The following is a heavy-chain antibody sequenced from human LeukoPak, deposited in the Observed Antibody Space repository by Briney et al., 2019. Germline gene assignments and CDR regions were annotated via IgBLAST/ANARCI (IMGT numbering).Heavy chain of an antibody. Sequence: GASVKVSCKASGYTFTSYGISWVRQAPGQGLEWMGWISVYNGNIHYAQKLQGRVTMTTDTFTSTAYMELRSLTSDDTAIYCCSRDAPSVAVAGGPDHWGQGTLVRVSS. J-gene: IGHJ4*02. CDR2: ISVYNGNI. CDR1: GYTFTSYG. CDR3: SRDAPSVAVAGGPDH. V-gene: IGHV1-18*01. D-gene: IGHD6-19*01.